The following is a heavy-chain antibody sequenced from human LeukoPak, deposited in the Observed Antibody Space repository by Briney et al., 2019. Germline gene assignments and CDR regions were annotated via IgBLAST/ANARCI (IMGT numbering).Heavy chain of an antibody. V-gene: IGHV1-69*05. D-gene: IGHD5-18*01. J-gene: IGHJ6*03. CDR3: ARALSVDTAMVNRIYYYYYYMDV. CDR2: IIPIFGTA. CDR1: GGTFSSYA. Sequence: SVKVSCKASGGTFSSYAISWVRQAPGQGLEWMGGIIPIFGTANYAQKFQGRVTITTDESTSTAYMELSSLRSEDTAVYYCARALSVDTAMVNRIYYYYYYMDVWGKGTTVAVSS.